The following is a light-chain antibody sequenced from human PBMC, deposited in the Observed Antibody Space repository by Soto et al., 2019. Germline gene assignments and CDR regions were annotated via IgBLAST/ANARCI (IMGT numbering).Light chain of an antibody. CDR1: QSVSSN. Sequence: EIGMTQSPATLSVSPGERATLSCRTSQSVSSNLAWYQQKPGQAPRLLIYSVSTSGTGIPARFSGSGSWTEFTLTLNSLQSEDFAVYYCQQYNDWPPLTFGGGTKVEIK. J-gene: IGKJ4*01. CDR2: SVS. V-gene: IGKV3-15*01. CDR3: QQYNDWPPLT.